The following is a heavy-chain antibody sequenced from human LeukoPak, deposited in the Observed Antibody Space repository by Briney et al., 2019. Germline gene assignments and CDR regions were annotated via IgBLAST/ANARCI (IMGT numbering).Heavy chain of an antibody. J-gene: IGHJ4*02. CDR3: ARGRNWHSGTYYGAFDC. Sequence: PSETLSLTCTVSGYSINSGYYWDWIRQPPGKGLEWIGSMYHGGITYYSPSLKSRVTISVDTSKNQFSLNLTSVTAADTAVYYCARGRNWHSGTYYGAFDCWGQGVLVTVSS. CDR1: GYSINSGYY. CDR2: MYHGGIT. D-gene: IGHD1-26*01. V-gene: IGHV4-38-2*02.